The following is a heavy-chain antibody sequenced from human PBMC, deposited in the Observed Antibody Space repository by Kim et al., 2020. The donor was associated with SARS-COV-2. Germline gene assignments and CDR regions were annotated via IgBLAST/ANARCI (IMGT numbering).Heavy chain of an antibody. D-gene: IGHD6-13*01. Sequence: GGSLRLSCAASGFTFSSYGMHWVRQAPGKGLEWVAVISYDGSNKYYADSVKGRFTISRDNSKNTLYLQMNSLRAEDTAVYYCAKDQESSSWYSTHAFDIWGQGTMVTVSS. J-gene: IGHJ3*02. CDR1: GFTFSSYG. CDR2: ISYDGSNK. CDR3: AKDQESSSWYSTHAFDI. V-gene: IGHV3-30*18.